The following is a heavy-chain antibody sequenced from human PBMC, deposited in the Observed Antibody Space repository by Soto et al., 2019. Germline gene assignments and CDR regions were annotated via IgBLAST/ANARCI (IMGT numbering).Heavy chain of an antibody. CDR1: GGSISSYY. J-gene: IGHJ3*02. CDR2: IFYSGST. D-gene: IGHD3-10*01. Sequence: QVQLQESGPGLVKPSETLSLTCTVPGGSISSYYWSWIRQPPGKGLECIGYIFYSGSTNYNPSLKSRVTISVDTSKNQFSLKLSSVTAADTAVYYCARAYGLGAFDIWGQGTMVTVSS. CDR3: ARAYGLGAFDI. V-gene: IGHV4-59*08.